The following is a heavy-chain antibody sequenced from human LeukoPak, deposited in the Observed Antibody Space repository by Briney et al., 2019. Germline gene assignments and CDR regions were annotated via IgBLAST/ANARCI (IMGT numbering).Heavy chain of an antibody. CDR3: ARVRIVGATTNDY. D-gene: IGHD1-26*01. CDR1: GYTFTGYY. Sequence: GASVKVSCKASGYTFTGYYMHWVRQAPGQGLEWMGWINPNSGGTNYAQKFQGRVTMTRDTSISTACMELSRLRSDDTAVYYCARVRIVGATTNDYWGQGTLVTVSS. J-gene: IGHJ4*02. CDR2: INPNSGGT. V-gene: IGHV1-2*02.